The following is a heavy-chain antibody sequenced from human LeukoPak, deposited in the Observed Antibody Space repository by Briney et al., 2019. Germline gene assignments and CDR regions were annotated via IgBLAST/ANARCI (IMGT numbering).Heavy chain of an antibody. Sequence: GGSLRLSCAASGFTFSSYAMHWVRQAPGKGLEWVAGITYDGTKKFYAGSVKGRFTISRDNSKHMLYLQMNSLRPEDTAVYYCANDFWSAPQVYWGQGTLVTVSS. V-gene: IGHV3-30-3*02. CDR1: GFTFSSYA. D-gene: IGHD3-3*01. CDR3: ANDFWSAPQVY. CDR2: ITYDGTKK. J-gene: IGHJ4*02.